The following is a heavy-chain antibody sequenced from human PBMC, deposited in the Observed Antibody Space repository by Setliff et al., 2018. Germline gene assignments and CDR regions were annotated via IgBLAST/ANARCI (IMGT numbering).Heavy chain of an antibody. CDR1: GGTFSSYA. V-gene: IGHV1-69*05. CDR2: IIPIFGTA. D-gene: IGHD5-12*01. CDR3: ARDQGSGYAYYFDY. Sequence: SVKVSCKASGGTFSSYAISWVRQAPGQGLEWMGGIIPIFGTANYAQKFQGRVTITTDTSTDTAYMELSSLRSEDTAVYYCARDQGSGYAYYFDYWGQGTLVTVSS. J-gene: IGHJ4*02.